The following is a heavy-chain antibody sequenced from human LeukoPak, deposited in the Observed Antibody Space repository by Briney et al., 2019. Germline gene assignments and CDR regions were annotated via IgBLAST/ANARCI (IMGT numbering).Heavy chain of an antibody. CDR2: ISYDGSKK. Sequence: GGSLRLSCGASGFTFSSYGMHWVRQAPGKGLEWVAVISYDGSKKYYADSVKGRFTISRDNSKNTLYLQMNSLRAEDTAVYYCARRDHGDYGEEYWGQGTLVTVSS. CDR3: ARRDHGDYGEEY. J-gene: IGHJ4*02. V-gene: IGHV3-30*03. CDR1: GFTFSSYG. D-gene: IGHD4-17*01.